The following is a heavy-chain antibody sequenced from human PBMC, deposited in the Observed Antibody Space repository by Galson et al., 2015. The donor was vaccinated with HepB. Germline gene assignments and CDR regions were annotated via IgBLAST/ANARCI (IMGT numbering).Heavy chain of an antibody. V-gene: IGHV3-30-3*01. CDR2: ISYDGSNK. J-gene: IGHJ4*02. D-gene: IGHD3-22*01. CDR1: GFTFSSYA. Sequence: SLRLSCAASGFTFSSYAMHWVRQAPGKGLEWVAVISYDGSNKYYADSVKGRFTISRDNSKNTLYLQMNSLRAEDTAVYYCARADYYDSRVFDYWGQGTLVTVSS. CDR3: ARADYYDSRVFDY.